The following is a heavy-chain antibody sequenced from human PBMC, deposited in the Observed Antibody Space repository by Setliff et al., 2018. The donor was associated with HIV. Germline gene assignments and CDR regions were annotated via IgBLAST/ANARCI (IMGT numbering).Heavy chain of an antibody. CDR3: AREGFGNTGDIPIAVLDY. J-gene: IGHJ4*02. D-gene: IGHD3-3*01. Sequence: ASVKVSCKASGYTFTGHDIHWVRQAPGQGLEWMGWMNRDTGDTNSAQTFQGRVTMTRDTSIRTAYMELSRLRSDDTAIYYCAREGFGNTGDIPIAVLDYWGQGTLVTVSS. CDR2: MNRDTGDT. V-gene: IGHV1-2*02. CDR1: GYTFTGHD.